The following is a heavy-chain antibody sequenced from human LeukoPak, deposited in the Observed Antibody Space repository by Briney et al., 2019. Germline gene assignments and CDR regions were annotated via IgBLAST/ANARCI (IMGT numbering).Heavy chain of an antibody. V-gene: IGHV3-13*01. CDR1: GLTSTKDD. J-gene: IGHJ2*01. CDR2: IRVTGDT. D-gene: IGHD2-15*01. CDR3: TKGFCGSRAACAGGSYYDF. Sequence: GRSLRLSCAASGLTSTKDDFHWVRQAPKKGREWDAAIRVTGDTYYADSVKGRFIISREDAANSLYLQMRSLGAGDTALYYCTKGFCGSRAACAGGSYYDFWGRGALVTVSS.